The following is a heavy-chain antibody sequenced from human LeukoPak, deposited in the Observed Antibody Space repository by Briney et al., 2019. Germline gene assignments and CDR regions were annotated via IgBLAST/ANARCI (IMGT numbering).Heavy chain of an antibody. CDR3: ARDSEIYGDYYYYGMDV. CDR2: ISYDGSNK. CDR1: GFTFSSYA. V-gene: IGHV3-30-3*01. D-gene: IGHD4-17*01. J-gene: IGHJ6*02. Sequence: GRSLRLSCAASGFTFSSYAMHWVRQAPGKGLEWVAVISYDGSNKYYADSVKGRFTISRDNSKNTLYLQMNSLRAEDTAVYYCARDSEIYGDYYYYGMDVWGQGTTVTVSS.